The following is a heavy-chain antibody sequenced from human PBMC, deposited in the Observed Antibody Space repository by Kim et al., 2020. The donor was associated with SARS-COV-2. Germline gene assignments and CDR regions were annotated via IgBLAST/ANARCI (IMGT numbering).Heavy chain of an antibody. J-gene: IGHJ6*02. Sequence: GGSLRLSCAASGFTFSSYAMSWVRQAPGKGLEWVSAISGSGGSTYYADSVKGRFTISRDNSKNTLYLQMNSLRAEDTAVYYCAKAQQLVLYYGMDVWGQGTTVTVSS. V-gene: IGHV3-23*01. CDR2: ISGSGGST. D-gene: IGHD6-13*01. CDR3: AKAQQLVLYYGMDV. CDR1: GFTFSSYA.